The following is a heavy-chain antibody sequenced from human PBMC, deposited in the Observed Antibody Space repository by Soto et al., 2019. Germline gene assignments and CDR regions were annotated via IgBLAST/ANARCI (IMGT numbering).Heavy chain of an antibody. CDR2: ISAYNGNT. Sequence: ASVKVSCKTSGYTFTNFGLSWVRQAPGQGLEWMGWISAYNGNTNYAQNFQGRVTMTTDTSTSTAYMELRSLRPEDTALYYCAKDMKWGGMTTIHYFDSWGQGTQVTVSS. D-gene: IGHD4-17*01. V-gene: IGHV1-18*01. CDR1: GYTFTNFG. J-gene: IGHJ4*02. CDR3: AKDMKWGGMTTIHYFDS.